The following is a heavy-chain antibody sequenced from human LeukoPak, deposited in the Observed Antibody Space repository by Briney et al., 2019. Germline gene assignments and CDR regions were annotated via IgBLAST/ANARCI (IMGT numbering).Heavy chain of an antibody. CDR3: TTFYGGTVGYDY. CDR2: IRSRADIYAT. Sequence: PGGSLRLSCAASGFTFSGSTMHWVRQASGKGLEWVGRIRSRADIYATAYAASVKGRFTISRDDSKNTAYLQMNSLKTEDTAVYYCTTFYGGTVGYDYWGQGTLVTVSS. CDR1: GFTFSGST. D-gene: IGHD4-23*01. V-gene: IGHV3-73*01. J-gene: IGHJ4*02.